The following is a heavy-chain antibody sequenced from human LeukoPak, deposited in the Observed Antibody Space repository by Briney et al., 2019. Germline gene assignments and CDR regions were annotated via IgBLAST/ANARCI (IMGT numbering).Heavy chain of an antibody. CDR2: VSYDGNDK. D-gene: IGHD5-24*01. CDR3: ARDDALATDGFDS. J-gene: IGHJ4*02. V-gene: IGHV3-30*04. CDR1: GFTFTRYA. Sequence: GGSLRLSCVASGFTFTRYAMHWVRQAPGKGLEWVTVVSYDGNDKYYADSVKGRFTISRDNFKNTVYLQMNSLRAEDTAVYYCARDDALATDGFDSWGQGTLVTVSS.